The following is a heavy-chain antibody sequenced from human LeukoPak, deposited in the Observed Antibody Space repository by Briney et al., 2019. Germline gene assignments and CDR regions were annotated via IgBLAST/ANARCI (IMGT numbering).Heavy chain of an antibody. CDR3: ARVVGDYDILNGYSDFDY. D-gene: IGHD3-9*01. V-gene: IGHV4-39*07. CDR2: IYYSGST. Sequence: PSEALSLTCTVSGGSISSSSYYWGWIRQPPGKGLEWIGSIYYSGSTYYNPSLKSRVTISVDTSKNQFSLKLSSVTAADTAVYYCARVVGDYDILNGYSDFDYWGQGTLVTVSS. J-gene: IGHJ4*02. CDR1: GGSISSSSYY.